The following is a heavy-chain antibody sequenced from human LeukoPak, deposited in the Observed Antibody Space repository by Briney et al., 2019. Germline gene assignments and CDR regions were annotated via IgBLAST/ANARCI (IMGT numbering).Heavy chain of an antibody. CDR3: ASSSGWYADMFDP. CDR2: INHSGST. J-gene: IGHJ5*02. V-gene: IGHV4-34*01. CDR1: GGSFSGYY. D-gene: IGHD6-19*01. Sequence: SETLSLTCAVYGGSFSGYYWSWIRQPPGKGLEWIGEINHSGSTNYNLSLKSRVTISVDTSKNQFSLQLNSVTPEDTAVYYCASSSGWYADMFDPWGQGTLVTVSS.